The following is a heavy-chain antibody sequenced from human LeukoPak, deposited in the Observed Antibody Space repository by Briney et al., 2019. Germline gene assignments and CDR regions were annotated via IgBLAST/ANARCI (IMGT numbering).Heavy chain of an antibody. J-gene: IGHJ3*02. D-gene: IGHD3-10*01. Sequence: PGGSLRLSCAASGFTVSSDYMSWVRQAPGKGLEWVSVIYSSSITFYADSVKGRFTISRHNSKNTLYLQMNSLRADDTAVYYCARGRGAANDAFDIWGQGTMVTVSS. CDR2: IYSSSIT. CDR3: ARGRGAANDAFDI. CDR1: GFTVSSDY. V-gene: IGHV3-53*04.